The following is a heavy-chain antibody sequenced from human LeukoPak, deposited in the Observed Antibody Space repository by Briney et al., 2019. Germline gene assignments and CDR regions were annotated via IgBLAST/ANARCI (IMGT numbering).Heavy chain of an antibody. CDR2: IIPILGIA. CDR3: ASNPTGDYYYYYGMDV. D-gene: IGHD7-27*01. J-gene: IGHJ6*02. V-gene: IGHV1-69*04. CDR1: GGTFTSYA. Sequence: SVTVSFKASGGTFTSYAISWVRQAPGQRLEWMGRIIPILGIANYAQKFQGRVTITADKSTSTAYMELSSLRSEDTAVYYCASNPTGDYYYYYGMDVWGQGTTVTVSS.